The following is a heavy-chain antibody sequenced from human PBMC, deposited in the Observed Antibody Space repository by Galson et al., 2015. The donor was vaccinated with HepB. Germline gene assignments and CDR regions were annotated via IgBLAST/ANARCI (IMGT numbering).Heavy chain of an antibody. CDR1: GFTFSSYA. D-gene: IGHD2-2*01. V-gene: IGHV3-23*01. CDR3: AKAAKDCSSTSCYGGRGFDY. CDR2: ISGSGGST. J-gene: IGHJ4*02. Sequence: SLRLSCAASGFTFSSYAINWVRQAPGKGLEWVSVISGSGGSTYYTDSVKGRFTVSRDTSRNTGFLQMNSLRAEDTAVYYCAKAAKDCSSTSCYGGRGFDYWGQGTLVTVSS.